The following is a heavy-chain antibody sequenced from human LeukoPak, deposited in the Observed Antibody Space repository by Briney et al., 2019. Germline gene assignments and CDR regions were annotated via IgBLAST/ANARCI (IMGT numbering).Heavy chain of an antibody. J-gene: IGHJ5*02. CDR3: AGRYYDFWSGYYRWFDP. CDR1: GGSISSYY. CDR2: IYYSGST. D-gene: IGHD3-3*01. V-gene: IGHV4-59*01. Sequence: RPSETLSLTCTVSGGSISSYYWSWIRQPPGKGLEWIGYIYYSGSTNYNPSLKSRVTISVDTSKNQLSLKLSSVTAADTAVYYCAGRYYDFWSGYYRWFDPWGQGTLVTVSS.